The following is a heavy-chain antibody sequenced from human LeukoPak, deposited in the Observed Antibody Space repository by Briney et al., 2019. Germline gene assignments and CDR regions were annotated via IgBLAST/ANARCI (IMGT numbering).Heavy chain of an antibody. CDR1: GGAISSGSYY. Sequence: PSQTLSLTCTVSGGAISSGSYYWTWIRQPAGKGLEWIGRVYTSGTTNYDPSLQSRVTISVDTSKNQFSLRLSSVTAADTAVYYCARDRSDTIFDYWGQGTLVTVSS. J-gene: IGHJ4*02. V-gene: IGHV4-61*02. CDR2: VYTSGTT. D-gene: IGHD6-6*01. CDR3: ARDRSDTIFDY.